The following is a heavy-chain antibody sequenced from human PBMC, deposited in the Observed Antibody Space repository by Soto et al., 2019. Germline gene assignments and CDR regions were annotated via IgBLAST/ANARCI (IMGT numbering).Heavy chain of an antibody. CDR3: ARGGMVRGDDMDV. J-gene: IGHJ6*03. CDR1: GFTFSSYA. Sequence: GGSLRLSCAASGFTFSSYAMHWVRQAPGKGLEYVSAISSNGGSTYYANSVKGRFTISRDNSKNTLYLQMGSLRAEDMAVYYCARGGMVRGDDMDVWGKGTTVTVSS. CDR2: ISSNGGST. D-gene: IGHD3-10*01. V-gene: IGHV3-64*01.